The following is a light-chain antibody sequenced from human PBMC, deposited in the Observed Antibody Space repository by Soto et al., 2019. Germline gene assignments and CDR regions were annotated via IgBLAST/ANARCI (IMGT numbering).Light chain of an antibody. CDR3: QEYGSSPIT. Sequence: EIVLTQSPGTLSLSPGERATLSCRAGPSVSSKFLAWYQQKPVQAPRLLIYGASSRAAGIPDRFSGSGSGTYLTLTTSRLEPEDFAVFFGQEYGSSPITFGQGSRLEIK. CDR2: GAS. CDR1: PSVSSKF. V-gene: IGKV3-20*01. J-gene: IGKJ5*01.